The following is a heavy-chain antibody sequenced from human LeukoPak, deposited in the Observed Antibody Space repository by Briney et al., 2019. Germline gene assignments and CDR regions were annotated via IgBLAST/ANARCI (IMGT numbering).Heavy chain of an antibody. J-gene: IGHJ4*02. CDR1: GFTFSSYG. CDR2: ISYDGSEK. Sequence: GGSLRLSCAASGFTFSSYGMHWVRQAPGKGLEWVAVISYDGSEKYYGDSVKGRFTISRDNAMNTLYMQMNSLRAEDTAVYYCANVVTPVATVWGQGTLVTVSS. CDR3: ANVVTPVATV. V-gene: IGHV3-30*18. D-gene: IGHD4-23*01.